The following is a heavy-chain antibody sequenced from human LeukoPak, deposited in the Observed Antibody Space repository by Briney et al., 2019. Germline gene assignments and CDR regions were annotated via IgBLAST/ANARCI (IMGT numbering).Heavy chain of an antibody. Sequence: ASVTVSCKASGYTFTSYAMNWVRQAPGQGLEWMGWINTNTGNPTYAQGFTGRFVFSLDTSVSTAYLQISSLKAEDTAVYYCARNIRHYGFWSGYPRPSKYFQHWGQGTLVTVSS. CDR1: GYTFTSYA. CDR2: INTNTGNP. J-gene: IGHJ1*01. CDR3: ARNIRHYGFWSGYPRPSKYFQH. V-gene: IGHV7-4-1*02. D-gene: IGHD3-3*01.